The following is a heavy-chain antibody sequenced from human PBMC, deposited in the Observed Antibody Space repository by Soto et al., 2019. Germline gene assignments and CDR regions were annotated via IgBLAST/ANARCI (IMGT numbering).Heavy chain of an antibody. Sequence: PSETLSLTCTVSGGSISSYYWSWIRQPPGKGLEWIGYIYYSGSTNYNPSLKSRVTISVDTSKNQFSLKLSSVTAADTAVYYCARGRYSGIYLYGYYYYGMDVWGQGTTVTVSS. J-gene: IGHJ6*02. CDR2: IYYSGST. D-gene: IGHD1-26*01. CDR3: ARGRYSGIYLYGYYYYGMDV. V-gene: IGHV4-59*12. CDR1: GGSISSYY.